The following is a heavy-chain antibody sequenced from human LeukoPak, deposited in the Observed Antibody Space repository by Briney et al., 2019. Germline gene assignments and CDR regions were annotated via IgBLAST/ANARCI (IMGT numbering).Heavy chain of an antibody. D-gene: IGHD2-15*01. J-gene: IGHJ5*02. V-gene: IGHV4-30-4*01. CDR1: GGSISSGDYY. CDR3: ARVRSGCSGGSCPPINNWFDP. Sequence: SQTLSLTCTVSGGSISSGDYYWSWIRQPPGKGLGWIGYIYYSGSTYYNPSLKSRVTISVDTSKNQFSLKLSSVTAADTAVYYCARVRSGCSGGSCPPINNWFDPWGQGTLVTVSS. CDR2: IYYSGST.